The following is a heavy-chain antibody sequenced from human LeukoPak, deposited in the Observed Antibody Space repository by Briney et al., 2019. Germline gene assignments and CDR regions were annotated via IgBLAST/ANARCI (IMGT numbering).Heavy chain of an antibody. CDR2: ISAYNGNT. CDR3: ARGRYYYDSSGYYLVDY. CDR1: GYTFTSYG. V-gene: IGHV1-18*01. Sequence: ASVKVSCKASGYTFTSYGISWVRQAPGQGLEWMGWISAYNGNTNYAQKFQGRVTMTRNTSISTAYMELSSLRAEDTAVYYCARGRYYYDSSGYYLVDYWGQGTLVTVSS. D-gene: IGHD3-22*01. J-gene: IGHJ4*02.